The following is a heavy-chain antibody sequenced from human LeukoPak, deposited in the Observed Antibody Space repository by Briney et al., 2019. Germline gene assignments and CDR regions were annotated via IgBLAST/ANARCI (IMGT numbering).Heavy chain of an antibody. CDR3: ARGRITMVRGATLFYFDY. D-gene: IGHD3-10*01. Sequence: ASVKVSCKASGYTFTSYDINWVRQATGQGLEWMGWMNPNSGNTGYAQKFQGRVTITRNTSISTAYMELSSLRSEDTAVYYCARGRITMVRGATLFYFDYWGQGTLVTVSS. CDR2: MNPNSGNT. J-gene: IGHJ4*02. V-gene: IGHV1-8*03. CDR1: GYTFTSYD.